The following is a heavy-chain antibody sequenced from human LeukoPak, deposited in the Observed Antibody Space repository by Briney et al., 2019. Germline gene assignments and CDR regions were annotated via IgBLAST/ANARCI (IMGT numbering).Heavy chain of an antibody. CDR2: IIPILGIA. J-gene: IGHJ4*02. CDR1: GGTFSSYA. Sequence: SVKVSCKASGGTFSSYAISWVRQAPGQGLEWMGRIIPILGIANYAQKFQGRVTITADKSTSTAYMELSSLRSEDAAVYYCARNSGSSSFDYWGQGILVTVSS. V-gene: IGHV1-69*04. D-gene: IGHD1-1*01. CDR3: ARNSGSSSFDY.